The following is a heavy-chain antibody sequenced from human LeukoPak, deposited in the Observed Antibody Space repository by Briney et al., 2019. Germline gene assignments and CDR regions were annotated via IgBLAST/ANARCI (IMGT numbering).Heavy chain of an antibody. Sequence: AASVKVSCKASGYTFTGYYMHWVRQAPGQGLEWMGWINPNSGGTNYAQKFQGRVTMTRDTSISTAYMELSRLRSDDTAVYYCASHITIFGVLIPHWGQGTLVTVSS. CDR2: INPNSGGT. J-gene: IGHJ4*02. CDR3: ASHITIFGVLIPH. CDR1: GYTFTGYY. D-gene: IGHD3-3*01. V-gene: IGHV1-2*02.